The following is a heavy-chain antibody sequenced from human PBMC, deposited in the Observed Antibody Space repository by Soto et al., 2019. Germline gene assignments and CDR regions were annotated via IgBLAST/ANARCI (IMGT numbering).Heavy chain of an antibody. CDR3: ASQASEY. CDR1: GFTFSAYV. J-gene: IGHJ4*02. CDR2: IWHDGSKK. Sequence: GGSLRLSCAASGFTFSAYVLQWVRQAPGKGLEWLAFIWHDGSKKYYADSVGGRFTISRDNSKNTLYLQVNSLRADDTAVYYCASQASEYWGQGNLVTVSS. V-gene: IGHV3-33*01.